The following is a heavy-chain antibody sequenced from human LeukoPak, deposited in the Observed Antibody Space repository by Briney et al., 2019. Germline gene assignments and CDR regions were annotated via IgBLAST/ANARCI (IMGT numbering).Heavy chain of an antibody. CDR2: IWYDGSNK. V-gene: IGHV3-33*01. CDR3: ARGREDYDILTGYYTLLY. Sequence: PGTSLRLSCAASGFTFSSYGMHWVRQAPGKGLEWVAVIWYDGSNKYYADSVKGRFTISRDNSKNTLYLQMNSLRAEDTAVYYCARGREDYDILTGYYTLLYWGQGTLVTVSS. CDR1: GFTFSSYG. J-gene: IGHJ4*02. D-gene: IGHD3-9*01.